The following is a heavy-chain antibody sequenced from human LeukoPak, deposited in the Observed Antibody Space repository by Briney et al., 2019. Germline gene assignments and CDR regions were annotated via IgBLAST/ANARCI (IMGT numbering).Heavy chain of an antibody. D-gene: IGHD4-17*01. Sequence: GGSLRLSCAASGFTFSILDMSWVRQAPGKGLEWVSAISGNGGRTYYADSVKGRFTIPRDNAKNTLYLQMNSLRAEDTAVYYCAREQYGDYFDYWGQGALVTVSS. CDR2: ISGNGGRT. CDR3: AREQYGDYFDY. CDR1: GFTFSILD. J-gene: IGHJ4*02. V-gene: IGHV3-23*01.